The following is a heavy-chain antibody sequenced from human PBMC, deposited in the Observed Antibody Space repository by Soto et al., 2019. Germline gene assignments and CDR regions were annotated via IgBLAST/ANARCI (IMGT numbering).Heavy chain of an antibody. Sequence: WASVKVSCKTSGYTFISYGLHWVRQAPGQRLEWMGWINSGDGNTKYSPKFQGRVNITRDTSARTVHMELSSLRSGDTAVYYCARDQTYYYDSSGRNWFDPWGQGTLVTVSS. J-gene: IGHJ5*02. CDR2: INSGDGNT. CDR1: GYTFISYG. V-gene: IGHV1-3*04. D-gene: IGHD3-22*01. CDR3: ARDQTYYYDSSGRNWFDP.